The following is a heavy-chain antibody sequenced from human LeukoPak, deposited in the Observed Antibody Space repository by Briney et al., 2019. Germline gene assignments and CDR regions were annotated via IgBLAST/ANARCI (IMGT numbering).Heavy chain of an antibody. CDR1: GYTFTGYY. D-gene: IGHD3-22*01. V-gene: IGHV1-2*02. CDR2: INPNSGGT. J-gene: IGHJ3*02. Sequence: GASVEVSCKASGYTFTGYYMHWVRQAPGQGLEWMGWINPNSGGTNYAQKFQGRVTMTRDTSISAAYMELSRLRSDDTAVYYCASLYYYDSSDNDAFDIWGQGTMVTVSS. CDR3: ASLYYYDSSDNDAFDI.